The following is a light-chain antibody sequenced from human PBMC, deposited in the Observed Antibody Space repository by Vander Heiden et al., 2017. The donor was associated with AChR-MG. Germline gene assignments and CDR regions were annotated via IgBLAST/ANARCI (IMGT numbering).Light chain of an antibody. J-gene: IGLJ2*01. V-gene: IGLV3-21*04. CDR2: YDS. CDR1: SIGSKS. CDR3: QVWDRSSDHVV. Sequence: SYVLTQPPSVSVAPGKTAKITCEGNSIGSKSVHWYQQKPGQAPVLVIYYDSDRPSGIPERFSGSNSGNTATLTISRVEAGDEADYYCQVWDRSSDHVVFGGGTKVTVL.